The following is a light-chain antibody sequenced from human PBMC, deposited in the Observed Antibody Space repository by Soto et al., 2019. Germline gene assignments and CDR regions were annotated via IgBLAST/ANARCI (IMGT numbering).Light chain of an antibody. CDR2: DVS. Sequence: QSALTQPASVSGSPGQSITISCTGTSSDVGGYNYVSWYQQHPGKAPKLMIYDVSNRPSGVSNRFSGSKSGKTASLTISGLQAEDEADYYCSSYTSSSTRVFGGGTTLTVL. J-gene: IGLJ2*01. V-gene: IGLV2-14*01. CDR3: SSYTSSSTRV. CDR1: SSDVGGYNY.